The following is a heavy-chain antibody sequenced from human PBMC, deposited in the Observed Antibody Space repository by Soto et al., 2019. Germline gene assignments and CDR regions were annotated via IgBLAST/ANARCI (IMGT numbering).Heavy chain of an antibody. D-gene: IGHD2-2*01. CDR2: ISGSGGST. CDR3: AKDVVPAAMNYYYYYMDV. CDR1: GFTFSSYA. V-gene: IGHV3-23*01. J-gene: IGHJ6*03. Sequence: GGSLRLSCAASGFTFSSYAMSWVRQAPGKGLEWVSAISGSGGSTYYADSVKGRFTISRDNSKNTLYLQMNSLRAEDTAVYYCAKDVVPAAMNYYYYYMDVWGKGTTVTVSS.